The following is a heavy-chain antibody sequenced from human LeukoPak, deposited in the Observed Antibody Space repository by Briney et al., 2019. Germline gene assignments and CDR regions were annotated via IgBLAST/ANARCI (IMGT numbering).Heavy chain of an antibody. V-gene: IGHV4-59*01. Sequence: PSETLSLTCDVYGGSFSGYYWSWIRQPPGKGLEWIAYIYYSGSTNYNSSLKSRVTISVNTSKNQFSLKLSSVTAADTAVYYCARVYYSNSYDYWYFDLWGRGTLVTVSS. CDR3: ARVYYSNSYDYWYFDL. J-gene: IGHJ2*01. D-gene: IGHD6-13*01. CDR2: IYYSGST. CDR1: GGSFSGYY.